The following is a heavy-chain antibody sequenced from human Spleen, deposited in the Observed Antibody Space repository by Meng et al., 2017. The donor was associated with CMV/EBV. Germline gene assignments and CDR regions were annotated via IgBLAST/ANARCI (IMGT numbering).Heavy chain of an antibody. CDR1: GGSFSGYY. Sequence: QVQLQQWGAGLLKPSEXLSRTCAVYGGSFSGYYWGWIRQPPGKGLEWIGEINHSGSTNYNPSLKSRVTISVDTSKNQFSLKLSSVTAADTAVYYCARVGRGRLVPPFDYWGQGTLVTVSS. CDR3: ARVGRGRLVPPFDY. V-gene: IGHV4-34*01. CDR2: INHSGST. J-gene: IGHJ4*02. D-gene: IGHD6-25*01.